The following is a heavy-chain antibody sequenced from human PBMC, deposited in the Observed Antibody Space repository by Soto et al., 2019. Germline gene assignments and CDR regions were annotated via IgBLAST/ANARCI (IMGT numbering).Heavy chain of an antibody. CDR3: ARHGLQIPGVYVWFDP. Sequence: PSETLSLTCTVSGGSISSSSYYWGWIRQPPGKGLEWIGSIYYSGSTYYNPSLKSRVTISVDTSKNQFSLKLSSVTAADTAVYYCARHGLQIPGVYVWFDPWGQGTLVTVSS. D-gene: IGHD2-8*01. J-gene: IGHJ5*02. CDR2: IYYSGST. CDR1: GGSISSSSYY. V-gene: IGHV4-39*01.